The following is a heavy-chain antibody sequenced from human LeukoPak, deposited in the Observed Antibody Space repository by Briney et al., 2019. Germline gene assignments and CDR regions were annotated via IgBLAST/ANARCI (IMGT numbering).Heavy chain of an antibody. CDR1: GGSISSNSYY. J-gene: IGHJ5*02. D-gene: IGHD3-22*01. CDR3: ARAKVYYDSSGYYYVGCWFDP. CDR2: IYYSGST. Sequence: SETLSLTCAVSGGSISSNSYYWGWIRQPPGKGLEWIGYIYYSGSTNYNPSLKSRVTISVDTSKNQFSLKLSSVTAADTAVYYCARAKVYYDSSGYYYVGCWFDPWGQGTLVTVSS. V-gene: IGHV4-61*05.